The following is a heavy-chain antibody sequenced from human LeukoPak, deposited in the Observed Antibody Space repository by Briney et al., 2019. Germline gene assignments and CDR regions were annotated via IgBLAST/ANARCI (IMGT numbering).Heavy chain of an antibody. D-gene: IGHD3-16*02. CDR3: ARPNGSYGLYYFGY. CDR1: GGSISSGAYY. V-gene: IGHV4-30-4*01. J-gene: IGHJ4*02. Sequence: PSQTLSLTCTVSGGSISSGAYYWSWIRQPPGKGLEWIGYISYSGSTYYNPSLKSRVTISLDTSKNQFSLKLSSVTAADTAVYYCARPNGSYGLYYFGYWGQGTLVTVSS. CDR2: ISYSGST.